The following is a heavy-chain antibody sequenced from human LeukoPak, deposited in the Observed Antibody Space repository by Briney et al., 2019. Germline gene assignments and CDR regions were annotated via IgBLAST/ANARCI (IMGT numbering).Heavy chain of an antibody. CDR2: IKTKADGGTT. J-gene: IGHJ4*02. D-gene: IGHD3-22*01. Sequence: GGSLRLSCAASGFTFSNAWMSWVRQAPGKGLEWLGRIKTKADGGTTDYAGPVKGRFHISRDDSRNMLYLQVNSLQTEDTAVYYCTTERYSYYYDSSGYYFWGQGTLVTVSS. V-gene: IGHV3-15*01. CDR3: TTERYSYYYDSSGYYF. CDR1: GFTFSNAW.